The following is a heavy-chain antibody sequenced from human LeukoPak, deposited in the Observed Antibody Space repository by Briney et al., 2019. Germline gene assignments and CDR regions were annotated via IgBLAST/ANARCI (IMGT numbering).Heavy chain of an antibody. CDR1: GGSVNNYH. Sequence: PSEILSLTCTVSGGSVNNYHWTWGRQPPGKGLEWIGYIHYSGSTNYNPSLKSRVTMSLDTSNNQFFLSLRSLTAADTAVYYCARGGCSGDCLNWFDPWGQGTLVTVSS. CDR2: IHYSGST. D-gene: IGHD2-21*02. V-gene: IGHV4-59*02. J-gene: IGHJ5*02. CDR3: ARGGCSGDCLNWFDP.